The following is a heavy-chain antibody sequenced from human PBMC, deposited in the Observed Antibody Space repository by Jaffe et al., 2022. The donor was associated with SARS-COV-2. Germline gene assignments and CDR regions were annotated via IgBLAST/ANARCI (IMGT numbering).Heavy chain of an antibody. D-gene: IGHD2-21*02. J-gene: IGHJ4*02. CDR2: IKSKTDGETT. CDR1: EFTFNTAW. Sequence: EVQLVESGGGLVKPGGSLRLSCEVSEFTFNTAWMSWLRQAPGKGLEWVGRIKSKTDGETTDYAAPVKGRFTVSRDDSKNTLYLQMNSLKTEDTAVYYCATGRRWLQATAWGQGTLVTVSS. V-gene: IGHV3-15*01. CDR3: ATGRRWLQATA.